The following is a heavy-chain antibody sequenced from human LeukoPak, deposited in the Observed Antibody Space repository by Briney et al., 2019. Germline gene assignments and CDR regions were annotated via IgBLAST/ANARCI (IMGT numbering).Heavy chain of an antibody. CDR3: ASDYCSSTSCYVSWFDP. J-gene: IGHJ5*02. Sequence: GASVKVSCKASGYTFTSYGISWVRQAPGQGLEWMGWISAYNVNTNYAQKLQGRVTMTTDTSTSTAYMELRSLRSEDTAVYYCASDYCSSTSCYVSWFDPWGQGTLVTVSS. V-gene: IGHV1-18*01. D-gene: IGHD2-2*01. CDR1: GYTFTSYG. CDR2: ISAYNVNT.